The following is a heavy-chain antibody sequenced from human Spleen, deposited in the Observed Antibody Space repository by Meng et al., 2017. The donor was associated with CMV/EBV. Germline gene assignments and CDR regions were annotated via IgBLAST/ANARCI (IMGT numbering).Heavy chain of an antibody. J-gene: IGHJ4*02. D-gene: IGHD3-22*01. CDR1: GYTFTDYH. CDR2: INPNTGDT. V-gene: IGHV1-2*02. Sequence: ASVKVSCKASGYTFTDYHMHWVRQAPGQGLEWMGWINPNTGDTNSAQKFQGRVTMTSDTSISTAYMELSRLRSDDTAVYYCARVGVKYDSSGSWDCWGEGTLVTVSS. CDR3: ARVGVKYDSSGSWDC.